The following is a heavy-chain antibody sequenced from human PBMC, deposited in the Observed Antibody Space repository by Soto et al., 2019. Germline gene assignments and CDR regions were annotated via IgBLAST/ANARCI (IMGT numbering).Heavy chain of an antibody. CDR2: IYWDDDK. Sequence: QITLKESGPTLVKPTQTLTLTCTFSGLSLSTNGVGVGWIRQPPGKALEWLAVIYWDDDKRYSPSLESRLTIXTXLSENQVVLTMTNMDPVDTATYYCAHRLDGDDHFDYWGQGTLVTVSS. CDR3: AHRLDGDDHFDY. J-gene: IGHJ4*02. V-gene: IGHV2-5*02. D-gene: IGHD4-17*01. CDR1: GLSLSTNGVG.